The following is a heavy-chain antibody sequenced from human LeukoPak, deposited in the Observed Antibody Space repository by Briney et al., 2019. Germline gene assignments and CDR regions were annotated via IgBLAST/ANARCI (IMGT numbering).Heavy chain of an antibody. V-gene: IGHV6-1*01. CDR1: GDSVSSNSAA. Sequence: KPSETLSLTCAISGDSVSSNSAAWNWIRQSPSRGHEWLGRTYYRSKWYNDYAVSVKSRITINPDTSKNHFSLQLNSVTPEDTAVYYCARLYCYNTVCQVDYWGQGTLVTVSS. CDR2: TYYRSKWYN. D-gene: IGHD2/OR15-2a*01. CDR3: ARLYCYNTVCQVDY. J-gene: IGHJ4*02.